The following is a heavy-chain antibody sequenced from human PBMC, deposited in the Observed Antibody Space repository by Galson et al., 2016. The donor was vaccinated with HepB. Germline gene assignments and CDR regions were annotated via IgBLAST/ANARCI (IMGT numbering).Heavy chain of an antibody. D-gene: IGHD6-19*01. J-gene: IGHJ4*02. CDR1: GFTFSDFG. CDR3: AKGRRLYSYSSGWYYFDY. Sequence: SLRLSCAASGFTFSDFGMHWVRQPPGKGLEWVSIIHGSGDITLYADSVKGRFTISRDNSKNTLYMQMNSLRAEDTAVYYCAKGRRLYSYSSGWYYFDYWGQGTLVTVSS. CDR2: IHGSGDIT. V-gene: IGHV3-23*01.